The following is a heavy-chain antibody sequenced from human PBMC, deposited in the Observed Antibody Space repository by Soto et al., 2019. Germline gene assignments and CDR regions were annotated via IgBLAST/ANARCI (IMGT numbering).Heavy chain of an antibody. V-gene: IGHV3-30*18. CDR1: GLTFSSYG. CDR2: ISYDGSNK. CDR3: AKSHSGSQYFDY. Sequence: QVQLVESGGGVVQPGRSLRLSCAASGLTFSSYGMHWVRQAPGRELEWVAVISYDGSNKYYADSVKGRFTISRDIPKNTLYLQMNSLRAEDTAVYYCAKSHSGSQYFDYWGQGTLVTVSS. J-gene: IGHJ4*02. D-gene: IGHD1-26*01.